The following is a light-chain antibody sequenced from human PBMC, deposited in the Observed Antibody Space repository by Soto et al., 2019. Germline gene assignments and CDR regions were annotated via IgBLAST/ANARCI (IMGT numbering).Light chain of an antibody. V-gene: IGKV1-5*01. CDR2: DAS. Sequence: DIHMSASPSTLTTYVGDRVTIPCRASQSISSWLAWYQQKPGKAPKLLIYDASSLESGVPSRFSGSGSGTEFTLTISSLQPDDFATYYCQQYNSYSGTFGQGTKV. CDR1: QSISSW. CDR3: QQYNSYSGT. J-gene: IGKJ1*01.